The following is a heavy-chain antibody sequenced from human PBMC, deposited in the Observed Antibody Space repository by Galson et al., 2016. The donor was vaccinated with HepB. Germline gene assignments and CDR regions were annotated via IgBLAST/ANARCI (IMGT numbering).Heavy chain of an antibody. CDR3: ARRFPRYDILTDDYYYYLDV. CDR1: GFTCTVYW. J-gene: IGHJ6*03. CDR2: LKQDGNEK. Sequence: SLRLSCAASGFTCTVYWMTWVRQAPGKGLEWVATLKQDGNEKHYVDSVQGRFTISRDNANVSLHLEMNRLRAEDTAVYYCARRFPRYDILTDDYYYYLDVWGKGTTVTVSS. D-gene: IGHD3-9*01. V-gene: IGHV3-7*03.